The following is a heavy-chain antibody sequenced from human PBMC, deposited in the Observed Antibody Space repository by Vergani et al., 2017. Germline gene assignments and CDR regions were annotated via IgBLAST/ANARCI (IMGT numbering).Heavy chain of an antibody. J-gene: IGHJ4*02. D-gene: IGHD3-22*01. CDR1: GGSISSGDYY. Sequence: QVQLQESGPGLVKPSQTLSLTCTVSGGSISSGDYYWSWIRQPPGKGLEWIGYIYYSGSTYYNPSLKSRVTISVDTSKNQFSLKLSSVTAADTAVYYCARARYYYDSSGYYYPFDYWGQGTLVTVSS. V-gene: IGHV4-30-4*08. CDR3: ARARYYYDSSGYYYPFDY. CDR2: IYYSGST.